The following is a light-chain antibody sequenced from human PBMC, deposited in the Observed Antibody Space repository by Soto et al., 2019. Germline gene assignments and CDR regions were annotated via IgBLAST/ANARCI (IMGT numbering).Light chain of an antibody. CDR1: SSDVGAYNY. Sequence: QSALTQPASVSGSPGQSITISCTGTSSDVGAYNYVSWYQHNPVKAPKLMIYDVTNRPSGVSDRFSGSKSGNTASLTISGLKVEDEADYYCSSYTSSSTLVCGGGTKLTVL. CDR2: DVT. CDR3: SSYTSSSTLV. J-gene: IGLJ2*01. V-gene: IGLV2-14*03.